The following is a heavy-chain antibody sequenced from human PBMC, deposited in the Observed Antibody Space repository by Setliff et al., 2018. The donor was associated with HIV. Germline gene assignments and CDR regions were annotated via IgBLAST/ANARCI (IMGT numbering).Heavy chain of an antibody. CDR2: IFYSGIT. Sequence: ETLSLTCAVSGGSITSRSSFWGWIRQPPGKGLEWIASIFYSGITYQNPSLKSRVTISVDTSKNQFSLKLSSVTAADTAVYYCARGTIFGVAYRNYFDPWGQGTLVTAPQ. V-gene: IGHV4-39*01. D-gene: IGHD3-3*01. CDR3: ARGTIFGVAYRNYFDP. CDR1: GGSITSRSSF. J-gene: IGHJ5*02.